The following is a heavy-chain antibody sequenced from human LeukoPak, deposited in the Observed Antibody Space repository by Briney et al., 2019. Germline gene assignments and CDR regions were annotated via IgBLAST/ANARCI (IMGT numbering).Heavy chain of an antibody. Sequence: KPSETLSLTCTVSGASINNNFWTWIRQHPGKGLEWIGYIYYSGTTYYNPSLESRITISRDTSLNQFSLRLRSVTAADTAVYYRARRFPVAGYFDFWGQGTLVTVSS. D-gene: IGHD6-13*01. V-gene: IGHV4-59*06. J-gene: IGHJ4*02. CDR2: IYYSGTT. CDR3: ARRFPVAGYFDF. CDR1: GASINNNF.